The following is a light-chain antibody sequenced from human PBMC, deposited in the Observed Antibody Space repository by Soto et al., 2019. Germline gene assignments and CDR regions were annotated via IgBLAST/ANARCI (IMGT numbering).Light chain of an antibody. CDR3: SSFSVASPL. CDR1: SNDIGGYNY. V-gene: IGLV2-14*01. CDR2: DVS. Sequence: LTQPASMSGSPGQSVTISCAGTSNDIGGYNYVSWYQHHPGTAPKLIIYDVSSRPSGVSHRFSGSKSGNTASLTISGLQAEDEADYYCSSFSVASPLFGTGTKLTVL. J-gene: IGLJ1*01.